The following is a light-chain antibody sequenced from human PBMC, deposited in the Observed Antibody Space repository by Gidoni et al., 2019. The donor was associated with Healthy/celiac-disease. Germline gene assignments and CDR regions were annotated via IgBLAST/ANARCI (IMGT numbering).Light chain of an antibody. Sequence: DIQMTQSPSTLSASVGDRVTITCRASQSISSWVAWYQQKPGKAPKLLIYKASSLESGVPSRFSGSGSGTEFTLTISSLQPDDVATYYCQQYNSYRWTFGQGTKVEIK. CDR2: KAS. V-gene: IGKV1-5*03. J-gene: IGKJ1*01. CDR1: QSISSW. CDR3: QQYNSYRWT.